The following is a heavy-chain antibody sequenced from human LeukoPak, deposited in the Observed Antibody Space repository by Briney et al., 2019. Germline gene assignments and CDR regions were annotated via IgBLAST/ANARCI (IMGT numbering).Heavy chain of an antibody. D-gene: IGHD5-12*01. CDR1: GFTFSRYW. V-gene: IGHV3-7*05. J-gene: IGHJ4*02. Sequence: GGSLRLSCAASGFTFSRYWMTWVRQTPGKGLEWVANIKQDGSEKYYVDSVKGRFAISRDNAKNSLYLQMNSLRAEDTAVYYCASTGLEAQYSYFDNWGQGTLATVSS. CDR2: IKQDGSEK. CDR3: ASTGLEAQYSYFDN.